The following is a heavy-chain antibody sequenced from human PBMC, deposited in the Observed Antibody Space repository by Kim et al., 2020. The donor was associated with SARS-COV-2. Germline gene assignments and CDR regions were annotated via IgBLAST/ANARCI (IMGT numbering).Heavy chain of an antibody. CDR3: AKRGPYGNGAFDF. CDR1: GFRVNNFA. CDR2: ISGSGDSI. Sequence: GGSLRLSCTASGFRVNNFAIHWVRQAPGKGLEWVSAISGSGDSIYYADSVKSRFTSTRDKSKNMAYLQMNSLTAEDTALYYCAKRGPYGNGAFDFWGHGT. J-gene: IGHJ3*01. D-gene: IGHD4-4*01. V-gene: IGHV3-23*01.